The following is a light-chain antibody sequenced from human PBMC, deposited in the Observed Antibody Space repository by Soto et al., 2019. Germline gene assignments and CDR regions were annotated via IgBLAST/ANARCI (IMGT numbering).Light chain of an antibody. CDR1: SSDVGGYNY. J-gene: IGLJ2*01. CDR2: EVS. CDR3: SSYAGRNIVV. V-gene: IGLV2-8*01. Sequence: QSALTQPPSASGSPGQSVTISCTGTSSDVGGYNYVSWYQQHPGKAPKLMIDEVSKRPSGVTDRFSGSKSGNTASLTVSGLKAYDEADYYCSSYAGRNIVVLGGGTMLTVL.